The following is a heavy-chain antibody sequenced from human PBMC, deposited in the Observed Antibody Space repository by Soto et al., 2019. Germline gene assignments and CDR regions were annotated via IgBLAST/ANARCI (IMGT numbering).Heavy chain of an antibody. D-gene: IGHD3-3*01. CDR3: PRRGIYYDLLSGYYTDNLFDY. CDR1: SGTPRTYY. CDR2: IYYSGSS. Sequence: PQTLPQPYTVSSGTPRTYYWRWIRLPPGKEMEWIGYIYYSGSSNYNPSLKSRVTISVDTSKNQFSLKLSSVTAADPDVYYCPRRGIYYDLLSGYYTDNLFDYWGQGTLVTV. V-gene: IGHV4-59*08. J-gene: IGHJ5*01.